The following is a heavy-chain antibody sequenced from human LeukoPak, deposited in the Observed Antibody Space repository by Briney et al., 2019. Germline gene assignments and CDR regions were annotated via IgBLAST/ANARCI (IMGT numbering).Heavy chain of an antibody. J-gene: IGHJ4*02. Sequence: SETLSLTCTVSGGSISSYYWSWIRQPAGKGLEWIGRIYTSGSTNYNPSLKSRVTMSVDTPKNQFSLKLSSVTAADTAVYYCARDTPMVRGPYYFDYWGQGTLVTVSS. CDR1: GGSISSYY. D-gene: IGHD3-10*01. CDR2: IYTSGST. V-gene: IGHV4-4*07. CDR3: ARDTPMVRGPYYFDY.